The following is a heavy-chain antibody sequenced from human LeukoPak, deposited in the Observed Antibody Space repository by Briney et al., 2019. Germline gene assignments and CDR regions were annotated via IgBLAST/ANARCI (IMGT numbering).Heavy chain of an antibody. J-gene: IGHJ5*02. V-gene: IGHV4-34*01. D-gene: IGHD5-18*01. CDR2: INHSGST. CDR3: ARGRGAYSYGTHNWFDP. CDR1: GGSFSGYY. Sequence: EPSETLSLTCAVYGGSFSGYYWSWIRQPPGKGLEWIGEINHSGSTNYNPSLKSRVTISVDTSKNQFSLKLSSVTAADTAVYYCARGRGAYSYGTHNWFDPWGQGTLVTVSS.